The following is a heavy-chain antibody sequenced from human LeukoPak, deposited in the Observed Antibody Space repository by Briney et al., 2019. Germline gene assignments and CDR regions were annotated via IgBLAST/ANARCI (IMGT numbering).Heavy chain of an antibody. J-gene: IGHJ6*02. CDR3: AKSVVVADLYYYYGMDV. D-gene: IGHD2-15*01. Sequence: GGSLRLSCAASGFTFSSYAMHWVRQAPGKGLEWVAVISYDGSNKYYADSVKGRFTISRDNSKNTLYLQMNSLRAEDTAVYYCAKSVVVADLYYYYGMDVWGQGTTVTVSS. V-gene: IGHV3-30-3*02. CDR1: GFTFSSYA. CDR2: ISYDGSNK.